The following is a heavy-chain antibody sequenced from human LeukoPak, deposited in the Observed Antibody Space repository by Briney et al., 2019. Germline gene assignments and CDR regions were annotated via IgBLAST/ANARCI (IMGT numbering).Heavy chain of an antibody. V-gene: IGHV1-69*04. J-gene: IGHJ4*02. CDR1: GGTFSSYA. D-gene: IGHD3-22*01. CDR2: IIPILGIA. CDR3: ASGGYYDSSGYYPIDY. Sequence: ASVKVSCKASGGTFSSYAISWVRQAPGQGLEWMGRIIPILGIANYAQKFQGRVTITADKSTSTAYMELSSLRSEDTAVYYCASGGYYDSSGYYPIDYWGQGTLVTVSS.